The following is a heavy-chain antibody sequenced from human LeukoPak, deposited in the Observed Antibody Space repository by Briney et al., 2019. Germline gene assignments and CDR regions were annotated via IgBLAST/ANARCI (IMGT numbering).Heavy chain of an antibody. J-gene: IGHJ4*02. CDR1: GFTFSNYW. V-gene: IGHV3-74*01. CDR2: INSDGSGT. CDR3: ARDFDWLFDY. D-gene: IGHD3-9*01. Sequence: GGSLRLSCAASGFTFSNYWMHWVRQAPEKGLVWVSRINSDGSGTGYADSVKGRFTISRDNAKNSLYLQMNSLRAEDTAVYYCARDFDWLFDYWGQGTLVTVSS.